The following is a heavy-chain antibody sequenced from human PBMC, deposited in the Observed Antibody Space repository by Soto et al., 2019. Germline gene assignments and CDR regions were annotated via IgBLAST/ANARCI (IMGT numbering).Heavy chain of an antibody. V-gene: IGHV4-59*01. Sequence: SETLSLTCAVSGGSLSSYYWSWIRQPPGKGLEWIGYIYYSGTTYYNPSLKSRVTISVDTSTKQFSLKLTSVTAADTVFFYCAGDRGDSNDYWGQGIQVTVSS. CDR1: GGSLSSYY. CDR2: IYYSGTT. D-gene: IGHD2-21*02. J-gene: IGHJ4*02. CDR3: AGDRGDSNDY.